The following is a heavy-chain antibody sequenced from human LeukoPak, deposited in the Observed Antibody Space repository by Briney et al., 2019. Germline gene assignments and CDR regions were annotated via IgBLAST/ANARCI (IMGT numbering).Heavy chain of an antibody. V-gene: IGHV1-2*02. CDR1: GYTFTGYH. CDR3: AKTYYDILTGISLGMDV. J-gene: IGHJ6*02. Sequence: ASVKVSCKASGYTFTGYHMHWVRQAPGQGLEWMGWINPNSGGTNYAQKFQGRVTMTRDTSISTAYMELSRLRSDDTAVYYCAKTYYDILTGISLGMDVWGQGTTVTVSS. CDR2: INPNSGGT. D-gene: IGHD3-9*01.